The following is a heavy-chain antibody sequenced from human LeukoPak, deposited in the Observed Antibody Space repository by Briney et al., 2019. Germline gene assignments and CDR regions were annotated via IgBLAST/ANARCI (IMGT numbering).Heavy chain of an antibody. CDR2: IIPIFGTA. J-gene: IGHJ1*01. CDR1: GGTYICYV. CDR3: ARDLDGSEAFQH. V-gene: IGHV1-69*05. D-gene: IGHD3-10*01. Sequence: SVKVSCKASGGTYICYVISWVRQAPGQGLEWMGRIIPIFGTANYAQKFQGRVTITTDESTSTAYMEMSSLRSEDTAVYYCARDLDGSEAFQHWGQGTLVTVSS.